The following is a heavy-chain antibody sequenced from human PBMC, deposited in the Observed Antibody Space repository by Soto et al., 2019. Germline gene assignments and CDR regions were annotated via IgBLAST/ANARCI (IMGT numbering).Heavy chain of an antibody. D-gene: IGHD3-16*01. CDR1: GFTFSSYG. CDR3: AKDLSVGGVYGMDV. V-gene: IGHV3-30*18. J-gene: IGHJ6*02. CDR2: ISYDGSNK. Sequence: GGSLRLSCAASGFTFSSYGMHWVRQAPGKGLEWVAVISYDGSNKYYADSVKGRFTISRDNSKNTLYLQMNSLRAEDTAVYYCAKDLSVGGVYGMDVWGQGTTVTVSS.